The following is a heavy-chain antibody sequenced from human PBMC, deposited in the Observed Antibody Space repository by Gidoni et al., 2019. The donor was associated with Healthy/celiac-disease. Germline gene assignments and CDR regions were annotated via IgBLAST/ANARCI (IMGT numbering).Heavy chain of an antibody. CDR2: ISSSSSYI. D-gene: IGHD3-10*01. J-gene: IGHJ5*02. Sequence: EVQLVESGGGLVKPGGSLRLSCAASGFTFSSYSMNWVRQAPGKGLEWVSSISSSSSYIYYADSVKGRFTISRDNAKNSLYLQMNSLRAEDTAVYYCASAPAQVRGVIYWFDPWGQGTLVTVSS. V-gene: IGHV3-21*01. CDR1: GFTFSSYS. CDR3: ASAPAQVRGVIYWFDP.